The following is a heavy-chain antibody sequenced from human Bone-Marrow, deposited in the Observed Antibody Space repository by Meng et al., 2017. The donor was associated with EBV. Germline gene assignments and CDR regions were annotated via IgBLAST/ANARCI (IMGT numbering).Heavy chain of an antibody. CDR3: ARERWGITMIVEPFDY. V-gene: IGHV1-18*01. D-gene: IGHD3-22*01. Sequence: QVTLVQSGTGMKKPGASVKVSCKASGYTFTRYGISWVRQAPGQGLEWMGWISADNGNTHYAQKLQGRVTMTTDTSTSTAYMELRSLRSDDTAVYYCARERWGITMIVEPFDYWGQGTLVTVSS. J-gene: IGHJ4*02. CDR1: GYTFTRYG. CDR2: ISADNGNT.